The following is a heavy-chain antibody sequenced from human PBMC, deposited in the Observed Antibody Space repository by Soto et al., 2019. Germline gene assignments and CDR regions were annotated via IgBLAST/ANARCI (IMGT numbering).Heavy chain of an antibody. Sequence: SHTLSLTCAISGYSVSSNSDAWNLIRQSPSRGLEWLGRTYYRSKWYNDYAVSVKSRIIINPDTSKNQFSLQLNSVTPEDTAVYYCARGYSGYDLTFDYWGQGTLVTVSS. J-gene: IGHJ4*02. CDR2: TYYRSKWYN. CDR1: GYSVSSNSDA. V-gene: IGHV6-1*01. CDR3: ARGYSGYDLTFDY. D-gene: IGHD5-12*01.